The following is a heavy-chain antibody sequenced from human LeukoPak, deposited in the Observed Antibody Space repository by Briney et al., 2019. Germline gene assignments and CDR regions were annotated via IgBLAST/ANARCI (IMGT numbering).Heavy chain of an antibody. Sequence: SETLSLTCAVYGGSFSGYYWSWIRQPPGKGLEWIGEINHSGSTNYNPSLKSRVTISVDTSKNQFSLKLSSVTAADTAVYYCVRGRRGYSYIYYFDYWGQGTLVTVSS. V-gene: IGHV4-34*01. J-gene: IGHJ4*02. CDR1: GGSFSGYY. CDR2: INHSGST. CDR3: VRGRRGYSYIYYFDY. D-gene: IGHD5-18*01.